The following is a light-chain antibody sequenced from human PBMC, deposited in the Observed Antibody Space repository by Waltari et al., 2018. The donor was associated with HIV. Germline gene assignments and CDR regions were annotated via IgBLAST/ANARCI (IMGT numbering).Light chain of an antibody. Sequence: QSALTQPRSVSGSPGQSVTISCTGTSSDVGGYNYVSWYQQHPGKAPKLMIYDVTTRPSGVSDRFSGSKSGNTASLTISGLQAEDEADYYCSSYTKTLYVIFGGGTKLTVL. CDR2: DVT. V-gene: IGLV2-11*01. CDR1: SSDVGGYNY. CDR3: SSYTKTLYVI. J-gene: IGLJ2*01.